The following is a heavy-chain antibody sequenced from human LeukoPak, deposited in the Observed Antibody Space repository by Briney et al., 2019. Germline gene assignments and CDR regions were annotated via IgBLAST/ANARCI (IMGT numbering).Heavy chain of an antibody. CDR3: ARHEWTTVTPFGY. Sequence: SETLSLTCTVSGGSISISGYYWGWIRQSPGKGLEWIGSIYYSGATYYNPSLKSRVTISVDTSRNQFSLKLSSVTAPDTAVYYCARHEWTTVTPFGYWGQGILVTVSS. CDR2: IYYSGAT. J-gene: IGHJ4*02. D-gene: IGHD4-17*01. CDR1: GGSISISGYY. V-gene: IGHV4-39*01.